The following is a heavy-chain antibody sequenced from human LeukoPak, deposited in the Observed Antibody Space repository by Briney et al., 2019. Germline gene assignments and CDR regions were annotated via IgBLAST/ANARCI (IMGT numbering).Heavy chain of an antibody. Sequence: KSGGSLRFSCAASGLTFSNAWMSWVRQAPGKGLEWVGRIKSKTDGGTTDYAASVKGRFSISRDDSKNTMYLQMNSLKTEDTAVYYCTTEYYYDSTGYYRHWGRGALVTVSS. V-gene: IGHV3-15*01. D-gene: IGHD3-22*01. CDR3: TTEYYYDSTGYYRH. CDR1: GLTFSNAW. CDR2: IKSKTDGGTT. J-gene: IGHJ1*01.